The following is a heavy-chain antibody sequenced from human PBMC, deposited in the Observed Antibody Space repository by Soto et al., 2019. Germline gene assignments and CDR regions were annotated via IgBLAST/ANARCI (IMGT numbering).Heavy chain of an antibody. CDR3: ARVAIMTAVDY. CDR2: IYFNGNT. J-gene: IGHJ4*02. V-gene: IGHV4-59*01. D-gene: IGHD3-16*01. CDR1: AASFSKYY. Sequence: KTSETLSLTCTVSAASFSKYYWSWIRQPPGKGLEWIGYIYFNGNTNYNPSLKRRVTISIDTSKKQISLNLTSVTDADTAVYYCARVAIMTAVDYWGQGTLVTVSS.